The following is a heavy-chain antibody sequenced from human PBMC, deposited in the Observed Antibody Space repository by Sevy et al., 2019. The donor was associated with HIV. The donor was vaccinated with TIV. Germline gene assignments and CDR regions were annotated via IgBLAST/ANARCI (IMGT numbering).Heavy chain of an antibody. J-gene: IGHJ6*02. V-gene: IGHV4-59*07. CDR1: GGSIRPYY. D-gene: IGHD3-16*01. CDR2: IYYSGST. Sequence: SYTLSLTCTVSGGSIRPYYWNWIRQPPGKGLEWIGYIYYSGSTKYNPSLKSRVTISVDTSKNQFSVKLRSVTGADTAVYYCARGGGLTDYGMDVWGQGTTVTVSS. CDR3: ARGGGLTDYGMDV.